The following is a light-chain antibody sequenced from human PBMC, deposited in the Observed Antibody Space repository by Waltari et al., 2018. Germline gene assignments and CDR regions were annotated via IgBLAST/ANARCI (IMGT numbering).Light chain of an antibody. CDR2: EGS. CDR1: SSDVGSYNL. J-gene: IGLJ2*01. CDR3: CSYAGSVV. Sequence: QSALTQPASVSGSPGQSITISCTGTSSDVGSYNLVSWYQQHPGKAPILLIYEGSKRPSGVSNRFSGATSGNTASLTISGLQAEDEADYYCCSYAGSVVFGGGTKLTVL. V-gene: IGLV2-23*01.